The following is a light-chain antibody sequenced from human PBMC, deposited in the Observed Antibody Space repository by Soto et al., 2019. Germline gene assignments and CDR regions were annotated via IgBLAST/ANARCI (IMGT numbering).Light chain of an antibody. CDR2: DAY. Sequence: DIQMTQSPSILSASVGDRVTITCRASQIISSRLAWYQQKPGKAPKLLIYDAYNLESGVPSRFSGSGSGTEFTLTISSLQPDDFATYYCQQYNSYSLSFGGGTKVVIK. CDR1: QIISSR. CDR3: QQYNSYSLS. J-gene: IGKJ4*01. V-gene: IGKV1-5*01.